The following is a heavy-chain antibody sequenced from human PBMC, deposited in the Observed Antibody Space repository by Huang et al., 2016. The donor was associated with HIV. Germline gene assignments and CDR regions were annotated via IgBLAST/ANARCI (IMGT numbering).Heavy chain of an antibody. D-gene: IGHD6-13*01. CDR2: MYTSGRN. Sequence: QVQLQESGPGLVKPSETLSLTCIVSGCSISSYYWSWIRQPAGKALEWIGRMYTSGRNNYNPSLKSRVTMSVDTSKNQFSLKLSSVTAADTAVYYCARQGHGSSWGAVGYWGQGTLVTVSS. J-gene: IGHJ4*02. CDR3: ARQGHGSSWGAVGY. V-gene: IGHV4-4*07. CDR1: GCSISSYY.